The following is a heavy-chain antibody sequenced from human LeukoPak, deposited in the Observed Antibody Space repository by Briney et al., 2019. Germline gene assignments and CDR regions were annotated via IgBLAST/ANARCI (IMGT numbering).Heavy chain of an antibody. CDR3: AREARSGYYLVPFGY. Sequence: TSETLSLTCTVSGGSISSYYWSWIRQPPGKGLEWIGYIYYSGSTNYNPSLKSRVTISVDTSKSQFSLKLSSVTAADTAVYYCAREARSGYYLVPFGYWGQGTLVTVSS. CDR1: GGSISSYY. V-gene: IGHV4-59*01. D-gene: IGHD3-22*01. CDR2: IYYSGST. J-gene: IGHJ4*02.